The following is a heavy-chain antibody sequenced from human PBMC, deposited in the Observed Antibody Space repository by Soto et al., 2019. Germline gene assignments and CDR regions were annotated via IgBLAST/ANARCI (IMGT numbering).Heavy chain of an antibody. J-gene: IGHJ6*03. CDR2: ISAYNGNT. Sequence: ASVKVSCKASGYTFTSYGISWVRQAPGQGLEWMGWISAYNGNTNYAQKLQGRVTMTTDTSTSTAYMELRSLRSDDTAVYYCARAIVVVPAAIRYYYYYMDVWGKGTTVTVSS. V-gene: IGHV1-18*01. CDR1: GYTFTSYG. D-gene: IGHD2-2*02. CDR3: ARAIVVVPAAIRYYYYYMDV.